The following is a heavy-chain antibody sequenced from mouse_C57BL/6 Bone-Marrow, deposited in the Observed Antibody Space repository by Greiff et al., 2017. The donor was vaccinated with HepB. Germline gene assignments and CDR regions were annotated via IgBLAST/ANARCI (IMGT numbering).Heavy chain of an antibody. CDR2: ISGGGGNT. Sequence: EVMLVESGGGLVKPGGSLKLSCAASGFTFSSYTMSWVRQTPEKRLEWVATISGGGGNTYYPDSVKGRFTISRDNAKNTLYLQMSSLRSDDTALYYCARHGARAMDYWGQGTSVTVSS. V-gene: IGHV5-9*01. CDR1: GFTFSSYT. J-gene: IGHJ4*01. D-gene: IGHD3-1*01. CDR3: ARHGARAMDY.